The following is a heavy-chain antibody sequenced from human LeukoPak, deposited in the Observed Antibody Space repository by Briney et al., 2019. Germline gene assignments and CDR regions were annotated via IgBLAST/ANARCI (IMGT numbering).Heavy chain of an antibody. CDR3: ARDEYYYGSGSYYPFDY. V-gene: IGHV4-4*07. CDR2: IYTSGST. J-gene: IGHJ4*02. CDR1: GGSISSYY. Sequence: SETLSLTCTVSGGSISSYYWGWIRQPAGKGLEWIGRIYTSGSTNYNPSLKSRVTMSVDTSKNQFSLKLSSVTAADTAVYYCARDEYYYGSGSYYPFDYWGQGTLVTVSS. D-gene: IGHD3-10*01.